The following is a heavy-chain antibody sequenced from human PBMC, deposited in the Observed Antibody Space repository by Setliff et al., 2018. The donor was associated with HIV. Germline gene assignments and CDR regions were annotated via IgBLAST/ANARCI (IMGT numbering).Heavy chain of an antibody. CDR1: GFTFTNAW. CDR3: TADEDTAMPQIDY. CDR2: LKRNSDGGTI. D-gene: IGHD5-18*01. J-gene: IGHJ4*02. V-gene: IGHV3-15*01. Sequence: PGGSLRLSCAASGFTFTNAWMNWIRQAPGKGLEWVGRLKRNSDGGTIDYAAPVKGRFIISRDDSKNTVYLQMNSLKTDDTAMYYCTADEDTAMPQIDYWGQGTQVTVS.